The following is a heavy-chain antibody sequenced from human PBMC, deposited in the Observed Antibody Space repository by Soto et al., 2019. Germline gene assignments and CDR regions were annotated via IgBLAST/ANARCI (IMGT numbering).Heavy chain of an antibody. J-gene: IGHJ4*02. D-gene: IGHD6-25*01. V-gene: IGHV3-23*01. CDR3: AKRPGLAHFDY. CDR2: ISSSGGST. CDR1: GFTFSNYA. Sequence: GGSLRLSCAASGFTFSNYAMSWVRQAPGKGLEWVSAISSSGGSTYYADSVKGRFTISRDNSKDTLYLQMNSLRAEDTAVYYCAKRPGLAHFDYWGQGTLVTVPQ.